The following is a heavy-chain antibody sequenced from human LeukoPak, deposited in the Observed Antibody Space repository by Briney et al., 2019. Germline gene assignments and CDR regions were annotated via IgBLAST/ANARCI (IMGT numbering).Heavy chain of an antibody. D-gene: IGHD4-23*01. CDR1: GFTFSNYE. CDR3: VKARGGRYQGDWDY. CDR2: FGGSGSGT. V-gene: IGHV3-23*01. Sequence: PGGSLRLSCADSGFTFSNYEMVWVRQAPGKGLEWVSTFGGSGSGTYYADSVKGRFTISRDTSRNTLYLQMNSLRAEDTAVYYCVKARGGRYQGDWDYWGQGTLVTVSS. J-gene: IGHJ4*02.